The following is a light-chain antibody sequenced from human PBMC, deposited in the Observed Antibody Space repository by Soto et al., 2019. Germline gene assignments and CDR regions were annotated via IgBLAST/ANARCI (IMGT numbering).Light chain of an antibody. V-gene: IGKV1-39*01. CDR3: QQYNNRRT. CDR1: QSISSY. J-gene: IGKJ1*01. Sequence: IHMTHSPSSLSASVLYRVTITFRASQSISSYLNWYQQKPGKAPKLLVYAASSLQSGVPSRFSGSGSGTDFTLTISSLQSEDFAVYYCQQYNNRRTFGQGTKVDIK. CDR2: AAS.